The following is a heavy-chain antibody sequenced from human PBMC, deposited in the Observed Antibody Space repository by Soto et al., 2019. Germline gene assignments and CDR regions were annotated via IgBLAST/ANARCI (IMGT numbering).Heavy chain of an antibody. CDR1: GFTFSDYY. J-gene: IGHJ4*02. CDR3: ARPRATVTHDDFDY. CDR2: ISSSSSYT. Sequence: QVPLVESGGGLVKPGGSLRLSCAASGFTFSDYYMSWIRQAPGKGLEWVSYISSSSSYTNYADSVKGRFTISRDNAKNSLYLQMNSLRAEDTAVYYCARPRATVTHDDFDYWGQGTLVTVSS. V-gene: IGHV3-11*05. D-gene: IGHD4-17*01.